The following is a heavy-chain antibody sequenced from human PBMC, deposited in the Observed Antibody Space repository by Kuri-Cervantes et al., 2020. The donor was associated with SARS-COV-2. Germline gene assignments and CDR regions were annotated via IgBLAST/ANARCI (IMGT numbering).Heavy chain of an antibody. J-gene: IGHJ4*02. D-gene: IGHD3-22*01. CDR1: GFTFSSYW. CDR3: AKQSSYYYDSSGYYLLDY. CDR2: IKQDGSEK. Sequence: GGSLRLSCAASGFTFSSYWMSWVRQAPGKGLEWVANIKQDGSEKYYVDSVKGRFTISRDNSKNTLYLQMNSLRAEDTAVYYCAKQSSYYYDSSGYYLLDYWGQGTLVTVSS. V-gene: IGHV3-7*03.